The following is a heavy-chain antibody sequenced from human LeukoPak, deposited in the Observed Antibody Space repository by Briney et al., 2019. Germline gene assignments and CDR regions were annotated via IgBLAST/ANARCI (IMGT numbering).Heavy chain of an antibody. CDR1: GFTFSSYD. V-gene: IGHV3-13*01. Sequence: GRSLRISYPASGFTFSSYDMHWVGQATVKGLEWVSAIGTAGDTYYPGSVKGRFTISRENAKNSLYLQMNSLRAGDTAVYYCARSRRRGVPDYWGQGTLVTVSS. CDR2: IGTAGDT. D-gene: IGHD3-10*01. CDR3: ARSRRRGVPDY. J-gene: IGHJ4*02.